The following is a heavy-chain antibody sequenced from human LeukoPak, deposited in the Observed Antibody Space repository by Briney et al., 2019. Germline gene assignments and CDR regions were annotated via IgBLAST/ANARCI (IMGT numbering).Heavy chain of an antibody. D-gene: IGHD2-2*01. Sequence: SETLSLTCTVSGGSISSSSYYWGWIRQPPGKGLEWIGSIYYSGSTYYNPSLKSRVTISVDTSKNQFSLKLSSVTAADTAVYYCARHYSIIVVVPAAMPEVAFDIWGQGTMVTVSS. CDR1: GGSISSSSYY. CDR3: ARHYSIIVVVPAAMPEVAFDI. CDR2: IYYSGST. V-gene: IGHV4-39*01. J-gene: IGHJ3*02.